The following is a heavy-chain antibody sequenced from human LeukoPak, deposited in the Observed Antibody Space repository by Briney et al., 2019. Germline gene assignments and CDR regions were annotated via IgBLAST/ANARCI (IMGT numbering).Heavy chain of an antibody. CDR1: TYSISSGYY. D-gene: IGHD5-12*01. Sequence: SETLSLTCAVSTYSISSGYYWGWIRQPPGKGLEWIGSIYHSGSTFYNPSHKSRVTISVDTSKNQFSLRLSSVTAADTATYYCARLWSGYKRIDYWGQGTLVTVSS. V-gene: IGHV4-38-2*01. CDR3: ARLWSGYKRIDY. CDR2: IYHSGST. J-gene: IGHJ4*02.